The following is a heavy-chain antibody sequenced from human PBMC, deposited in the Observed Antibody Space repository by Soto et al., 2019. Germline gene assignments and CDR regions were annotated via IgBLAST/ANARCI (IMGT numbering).Heavy chain of an antibody. V-gene: IGHV1-18*01. Sequence: GASVKVSCKASGYTFTSYGISWVRQAPGQGLEWMGWISAYNGNTNYAQKLQGRVTMTTDTSTSTAYMELRSLRSDDTAVYYCAETRIAVDGRFGWFDHWGQGTMVTVSS. D-gene: IGHD6-19*01. CDR1: GYTFTSYG. CDR3: AETRIAVDGRFGWFDH. CDR2: ISAYNGNT. J-gene: IGHJ5*02.